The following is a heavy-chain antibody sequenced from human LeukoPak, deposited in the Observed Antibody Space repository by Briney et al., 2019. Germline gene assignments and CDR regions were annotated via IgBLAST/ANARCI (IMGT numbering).Heavy chain of an antibody. J-gene: IGHJ4*02. Sequence: SETLSLTCSVSGGPIRNYYWSWIRQPPGKGLEWIGYIFYSGSTNNNPSLKSRVTISVDTSKNQFSLNLNPVTDADTAVYYCARGGSSGYDPFDYWGQGTLVTVSS. D-gene: IGHD5-12*01. CDR2: IFYSGST. CDR1: GGPIRNYY. CDR3: ARGGSSGYDPFDY. V-gene: IGHV4-59*01.